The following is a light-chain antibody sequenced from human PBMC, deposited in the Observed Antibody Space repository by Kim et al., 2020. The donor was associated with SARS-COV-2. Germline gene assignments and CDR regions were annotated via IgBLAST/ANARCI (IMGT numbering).Light chain of an antibody. Sequence: DIQMTQSPSSLSASVGDRVTITCRASQGISNFLAWYQQKPGKVPKLLIYEASTLQSGVPSRFSGSGSGTDFILTISSLQPEDVATYFFQIYNSAPFTFGGGTKVDIK. CDR1: QGISNF. CDR3: QIYNSAPFT. V-gene: IGKV1-27*01. CDR2: EAS. J-gene: IGKJ4*01.